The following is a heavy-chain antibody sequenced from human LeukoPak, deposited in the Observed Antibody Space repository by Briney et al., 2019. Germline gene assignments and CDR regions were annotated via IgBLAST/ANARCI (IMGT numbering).Heavy chain of an antibody. D-gene: IGHD3-22*01. CDR2: IYTSGST. CDR3: ARDRNYYDSSGYSPRDYYYYYMDV. Sequence: SETLSLTCTVSGGSISSYYWSWIRQPAGKGLEWIGRIYTSGSTNYNPSLKSRVTTSVDTSKNQFSLKLSSVTDADTAVYYCARDRNYYDSSGYSPRDYYYYYMDVWGKGTTVTVSS. CDR1: GGSISSYY. V-gene: IGHV4-4*07. J-gene: IGHJ6*03.